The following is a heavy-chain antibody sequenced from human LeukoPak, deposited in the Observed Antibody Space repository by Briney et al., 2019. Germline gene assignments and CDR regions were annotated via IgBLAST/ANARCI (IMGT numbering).Heavy chain of an antibody. CDR2: IRSKAYGGTT. D-gene: IGHD5-12*01. J-gene: IGHJ6*02. V-gene: IGHV3-49*04. CDR1: GFTFGDYA. Sequence: GGSLRLSCTASGFTFGDYAMSWVRQAPGKGLEWVGFIRSKAYGGTTEYAASVKGRFTISRDDSKSIAYLQMNSLKTEDTAVYYCSRSIDSGYDSRSLGDWGQGTTVTVSS. CDR3: SRSIDSGYDSRSLGD.